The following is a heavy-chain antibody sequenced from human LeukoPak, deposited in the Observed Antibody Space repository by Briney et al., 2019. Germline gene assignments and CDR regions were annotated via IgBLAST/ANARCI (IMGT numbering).Heavy chain of an antibody. CDR2: ITGGGGST. Sequence: GGSLRLSCAASGFTFSSYATSWVRQAPGKGLEWVSTITGGGGSTFYANSVKVRFTISRDNSKNTLYLQMSSLRAEDTAVYYCAKDAVSTYGYLDSWGQGTLVTVSS. CDR1: GFTFSSYA. J-gene: IGHJ4*02. V-gene: IGHV3-23*01. D-gene: IGHD3-10*01. CDR3: AKDAVSTYGYLDS.